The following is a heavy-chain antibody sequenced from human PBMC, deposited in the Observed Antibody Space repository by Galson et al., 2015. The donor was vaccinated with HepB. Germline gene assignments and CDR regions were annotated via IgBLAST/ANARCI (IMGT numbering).Heavy chain of an antibody. CDR3: ARDSQFSMSGSYRNYYYYGMDV. V-gene: IGHV3-53*01. Sequence: SLRLSCAASGFTVSSNYMSWVRQAPGKGLEWVSVIYSGGSTYYADSVKGRFTISRDNSKNTLYLQMNSLRAEDTAVYYCARDSQFSMSGSYRNYYYYGMDVWGQGTTVTVSS. D-gene: IGHD1-26*01. CDR2: IYSGGST. J-gene: IGHJ6*02. CDR1: GFTVSSNY.